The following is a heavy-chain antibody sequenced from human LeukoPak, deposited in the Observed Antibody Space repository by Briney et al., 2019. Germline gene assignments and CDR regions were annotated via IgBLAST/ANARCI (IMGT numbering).Heavy chain of an antibody. Sequence: GGSLRLSCAASGFTFDDYAMHWVRQAPGKGLEWVSGISWNSGSIGYADSVKGRFTISRDNAKNSLYLQMNSLRADDTAVYYCAKGSWGDDWGQGTLVTVSS. CDR1: GFTFDDYA. V-gene: IGHV3-9*01. D-gene: IGHD7-27*01. CDR3: AKGSWGDD. J-gene: IGHJ4*02. CDR2: ISWNSGSI.